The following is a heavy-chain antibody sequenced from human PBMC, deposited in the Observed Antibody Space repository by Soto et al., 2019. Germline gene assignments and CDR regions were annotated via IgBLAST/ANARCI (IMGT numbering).Heavy chain of an antibody. V-gene: IGHV3-53*02. D-gene: IGHD5-18*01. CDR2: IYSGGST. Sequence: EVQLVETGGGLIQPGGSLRLSCAASGFTVSSNYMSWVRQAPGKGLEWVSVIYSGGSTYYADSVKGRFTISRDNSKNTLYLQMNSLRAEDTAVYYCASYILDSERGYSYGYGDYWGQGTLVTVSS. CDR1: GFTVSSNY. J-gene: IGHJ4*02. CDR3: ASYILDSERGYSYGYGDY.